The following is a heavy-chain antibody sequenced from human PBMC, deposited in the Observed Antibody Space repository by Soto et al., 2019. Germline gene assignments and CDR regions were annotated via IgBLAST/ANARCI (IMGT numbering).Heavy chain of an antibody. Sequence: QLQLQESGSGLVKPSQTLSLTCAVSGGPISSGGYSWSWIRQPPGKGLEWIGYIYHSGSTYYNPYLKRRVTISVDRSKNQFSLKLSSVTAADTAVYYCARENNVLPGGYFDYWGQGTLVTVSS. CDR1: GGPISSGGYS. CDR2: IYHSGST. V-gene: IGHV4-30-2*01. CDR3: ARENNVLPGGYFDY. J-gene: IGHJ4*02. D-gene: IGHD3-10*01.